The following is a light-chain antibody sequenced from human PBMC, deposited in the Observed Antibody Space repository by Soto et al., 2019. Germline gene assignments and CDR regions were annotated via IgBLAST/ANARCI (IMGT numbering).Light chain of an antibody. CDR2: EVV. CDR1: SSDVGPYNL. CDR3: CSYAGSSMFV. Sequence: QSALTQPASVSGSPGQSITISCTRSSSDVGPYNLVSWYQHHPGKAPKLMISEVVKRPSGVSNRFSGSKSGNTASLTISGLQPEDEADYYCCSYAGSSMFVFGGGTKLTVL. J-gene: IGLJ2*01. V-gene: IGLV2-23*02.